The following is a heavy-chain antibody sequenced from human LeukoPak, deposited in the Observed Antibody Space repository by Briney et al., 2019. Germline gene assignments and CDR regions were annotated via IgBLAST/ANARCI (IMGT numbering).Heavy chain of an antibody. J-gene: IGHJ1*01. CDR1: GFTFSTYW. CDR3: ARSVYCSSTSSSAQYFQH. Sequence: GGSLRLSCAASGFTFSTYWLTWVRQAPGKGLEWVANIKQDGSERYYVDSVKGRFTISRDNAKNSLYLQMNSLRAEDTAVYYCARSVYCSSTSSSAQYFQHWGQGTLVTVSS. V-gene: IGHV3-7*03. D-gene: IGHD2-2*01. CDR2: IKQDGSER.